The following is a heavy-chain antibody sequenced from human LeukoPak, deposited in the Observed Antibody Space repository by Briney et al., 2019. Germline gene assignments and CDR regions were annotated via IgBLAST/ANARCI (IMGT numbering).Heavy chain of an antibody. Sequence: GGSLRLSCAASGFTFSSYAMSWVRQAPGKGPEGVSAISGSGGSTYYADSVKGRFTISRDNSKNTLYLQMNSLRAEDTAVYYCAKFPRRSIAASHLDRFDYWGQGALVTVSS. J-gene: IGHJ4*02. CDR3: AKFPRRSIAASHLDRFDY. CDR1: GFTFSSYA. V-gene: IGHV3-23*01. CDR2: ISGSGGST. D-gene: IGHD6-6*01.